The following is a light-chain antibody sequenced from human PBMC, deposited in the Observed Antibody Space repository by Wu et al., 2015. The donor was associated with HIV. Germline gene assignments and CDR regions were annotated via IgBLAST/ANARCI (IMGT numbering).Light chain of an antibody. CDR2: DAS. Sequence: QLTQSPDSLSASVGDRVTITCRASQDIKNYLAWFQQKPGKAPKLLIYDASTLQSGISSRFSGSGSGAHFTLTINGLQREDFAIYYCQQLNSFPLTFGQGSRLEI. J-gene: IGKJ5*01. CDR1: QDIKNY. CDR3: QQLNSFPLT. V-gene: IGKV1-9*01.